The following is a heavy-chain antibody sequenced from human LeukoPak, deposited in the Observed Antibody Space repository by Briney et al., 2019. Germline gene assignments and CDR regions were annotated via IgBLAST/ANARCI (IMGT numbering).Heavy chain of an antibody. J-gene: IGHJ2*01. CDR3: ARGGNGYAYWYFDL. CDR2: ISTSGSTI. D-gene: IGHD5-12*01. CDR1: GFTFSDYY. V-gene: IGHV3-11*04. Sequence: PGGSLRLSCAASGFTFSDYYMTWIRQAPGKGLEWVSYISTSGSTINYADSVKGRFTISRDNAKNSLYLQMNSLRAEDTAVYYCARGGNGYAYWYFDLWGRGTLVTVSS.